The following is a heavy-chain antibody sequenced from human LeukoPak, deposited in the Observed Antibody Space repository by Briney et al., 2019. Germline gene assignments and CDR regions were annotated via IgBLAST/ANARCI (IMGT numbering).Heavy chain of an antibody. CDR1: GGSIRSSYY. D-gene: IGHD3-3*01. CDR3: ARGTYYDFWSGYTPFDY. V-gene: IGHV4-30-4*08. Sequence: SETLSLTCTVSGGSIRSSYYWGWIRQPPGKGLEWIGYIYYSGSTYYNPSLKSRVTISVDTSKNQFSLKLSSVTAADTAVYHCARGTYYDFWSGYTPFDYWGQGTLVTVSS. J-gene: IGHJ4*02. CDR2: IYYSGST.